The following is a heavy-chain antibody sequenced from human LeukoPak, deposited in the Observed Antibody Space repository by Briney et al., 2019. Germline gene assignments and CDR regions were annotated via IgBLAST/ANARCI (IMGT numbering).Heavy chain of an antibody. Sequence: TGGSLRLSCAASGFTFSSYWMSWVRQAPGKGLEWVANIKQDGSEKYYVDSVKGRFTISRDNSKNTLYLQMNSLRAEDTAVYYCARFQAYYSSSSGSFDYWGQGTLVTVSS. CDR3: ARFQAYYSSSSGSFDY. D-gene: IGHD6-6*01. CDR1: GFTFSSYW. CDR2: IKQDGSEK. V-gene: IGHV3-7*01. J-gene: IGHJ4*02.